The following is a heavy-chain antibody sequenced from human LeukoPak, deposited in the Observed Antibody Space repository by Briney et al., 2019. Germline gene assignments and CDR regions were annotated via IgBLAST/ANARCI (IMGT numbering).Heavy chain of an antibody. CDR3: ARDRRYCGGDCYRPYYFDY. CDR1: GFTFSSYS. J-gene: IGHJ4*02. Sequence: GGSLRLSGAASGFTFSSYSMNWVRQAPGKGLEWVSSISSSSSYIYYADSVKGRFTISRDNAKNSLYLQMNSLRAEDTAVYYCARDRRYCGGDCYRPYYFDYWGQGTLVTVSS. V-gene: IGHV3-21*01. D-gene: IGHD2-21*02. CDR2: ISSSSSYI.